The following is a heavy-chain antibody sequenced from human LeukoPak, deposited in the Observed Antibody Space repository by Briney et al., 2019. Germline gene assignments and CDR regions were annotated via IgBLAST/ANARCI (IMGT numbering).Heavy chain of an antibody. CDR2: ITGGGDTT. V-gene: IGHV3-23*01. CDR1: GFTFSSYA. CDR3: AKAANYDILTGYYLDY. J-gene: IGHJ4*02. Sequence: SGGSLRLSCAASGFTFSSYAMTWVRQAPGKGLEWVSAITGGGDTTYYADSVKGRFTISRDNSKNTLYLQMNNLRAEDTAIYYCAKAANYDILTGYYLDYWGREPWSPSPQ. D-gene: IGHD3-9*01.